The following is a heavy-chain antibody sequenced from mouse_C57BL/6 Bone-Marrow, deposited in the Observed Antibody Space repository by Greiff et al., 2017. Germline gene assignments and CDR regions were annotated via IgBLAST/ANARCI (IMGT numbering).Heavy chain of an antibody. Sequence: QVHVKQSGAELVKPGASVKISCKASGYAFSSYWMNWVKQRPGKGLEWIGQIYPGDGDTNYNGKFKGKATLTADKSSSTAYMQLSSLTSEDSAVYFGARFGLWLRKAWFAYWGQGTLVTVSA. CDR2: IYPGDGDT. CDR1: GYAFSSYW. V-gene: IGHV1-80*01. CDR3: ARFGLWLRKAWFAY. D-gene: IGHD2-2*01. J-gene: IGHJ3*01.